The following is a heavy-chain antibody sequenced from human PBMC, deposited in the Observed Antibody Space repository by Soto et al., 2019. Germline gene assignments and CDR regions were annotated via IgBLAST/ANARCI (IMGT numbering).Heavy chain of an antibody. J-gene: IGHJ5*02. CDR2: ISGSGGST. Sequence: GGSLRLSCAASGFTFSSYAMSWVRQAPGKGLEWVSAISGSGGSTYYADSVKGRFTISRDNSKNTLYLQMNSLRAEDTAVYYCAKDRRKLRGVNNWFDPWGQGTLVTVSS. CDR1: GFTFSSYA. V-gene: IGHV3-23*01. CDR3: AKDRRKLRGVNNWFDP. D-gene: IGHD3-10*01.